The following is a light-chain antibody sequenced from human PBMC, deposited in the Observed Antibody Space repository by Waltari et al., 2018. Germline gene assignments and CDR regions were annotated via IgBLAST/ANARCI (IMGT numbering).Light chain of an antibody. V-gene: IGKV4-1*01. CDR1: QSILHSSGNRND. CDR2: WAS. Sequence: DIVMTQSPDSLAVSLGERATINCKSSQSILHSSGNRNDLAWYQPKHGQPPKLLIFWASSRESGVPDRFSGSGSGTDFTLTISSLQAEDVAVYYCQQFYSTPYTFGQGTKLEI. J-gene: IGKJ2*01. CDR3: QQFYSTPYT.